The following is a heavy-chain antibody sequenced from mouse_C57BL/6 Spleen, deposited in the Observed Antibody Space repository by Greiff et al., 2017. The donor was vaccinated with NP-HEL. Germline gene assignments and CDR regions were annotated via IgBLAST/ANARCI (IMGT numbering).Heavy chain of an antibody. CDR3: ARSLITTVVESAMDY. V-gene: IGHV5-17*01. CDR1: GFTFSDYG. D-gene: IGHD1-1*01. Sequence: VQLVESGGGLVKPGGSLKLSCAASGFTFSDYGMHWVRQAPEKGLEWVAYISSGSSTIYYADTVKGRFTISRDNAKNTLFLQMTSLRSEDTAMYYCARSLITTVVESAMDYWGQGTSVTVSS. J-gene: IGHJ4*01. CDR2: ISSGSSTI.